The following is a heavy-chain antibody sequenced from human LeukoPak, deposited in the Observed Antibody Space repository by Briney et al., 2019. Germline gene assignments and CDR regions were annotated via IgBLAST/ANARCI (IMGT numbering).Heavy chain of an antibody. CDR1: GYTFTSYG. V-gene: IGHV1-46*01. CDR3: ARGSSLPTIFGVVTPFDY. D-gene: IGHD3-3*01. Sequence: ASVKVSCKASGYTFTSYGISWVRQAPGQGLEWMGIINPSGGSTSYAQKFQGRVTMTRDTSTSTVYMELSSLRSEDTAVYYCARGSSLPTIFGVVTPFDYWGQGTLVTVSS. CDR2: INPSGGST. J-gene: IGHJ4*02.